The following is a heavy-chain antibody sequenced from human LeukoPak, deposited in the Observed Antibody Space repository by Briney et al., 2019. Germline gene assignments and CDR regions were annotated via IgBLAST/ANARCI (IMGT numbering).Heavy chain of an antibody. V-gene: IGHV3-23*01. D-gene: IGHD6-13*01. CDR1: GFTFKNYG. Sequence: GGSLRLSCAASGFTFKNYGMHWVRQAPGKGLEWVSTISGSGANTYYADSVKGRFTISRDNSKNTLYLQMNSLRAEDTAVYYCARGTAAAGIFSRWGYYYYYMDVWGKGTTVTISS. J-gene: IGHJ6*03. CDR2: ISGSGANT. CDR3: ARGTAAAGIFSRWGYYYYYMDV.